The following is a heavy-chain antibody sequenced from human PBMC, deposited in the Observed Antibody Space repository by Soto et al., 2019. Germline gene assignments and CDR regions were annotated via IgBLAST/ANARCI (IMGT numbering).Heavy chain of an antibody. J-gene: IGHJ4*02. CDR3: VGGQYYFDY. D-gene: IGHD3-10*01. CDR2: ISYDGSDK. CDR1: GFPFTSYG. V-gene: IGHV3-30*03. Sequence: QVQLVESGGGVVQPGRSLRLSCAASGFPFTSYGMHWVREDPDMGLEWVAIISYDGSDKYYADSVKGRFTISRDNSKNTLYLQSNSLRPEDTALYYCVGGQYYFDYRGQGTLVIVSS.